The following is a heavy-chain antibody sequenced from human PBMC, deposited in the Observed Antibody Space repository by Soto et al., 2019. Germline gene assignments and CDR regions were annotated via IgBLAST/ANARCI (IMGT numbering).Heavy chain of an antibody. CDR1: GCSISSSSFH. Sequence: SETLSLSCTVSGCSISSSSFHWGWIRQPPGKGLEWIGSIYYSGSTYYSPSLKSRVTISVDTSKNQFSLKLSSVTAADTAVYYCARGVENSSAWPLDYWGQGELVTVS. CDR3: ARGVENSSAWPLDY. V-gene: IGHV4-39*01. J-gene: IGHJ4*02. D-gene: IGHD6-19*01. CDR2: IYYSGST.